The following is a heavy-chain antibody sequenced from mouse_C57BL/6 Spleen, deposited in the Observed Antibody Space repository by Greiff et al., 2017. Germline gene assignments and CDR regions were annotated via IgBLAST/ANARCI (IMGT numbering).Heavy chain of an antibody. D-gene: IGHD2-10*01. V-gene: IGHV1-52*01. Sequence: QVQLQQPGAELVRPGSSVKLSCKASGYTFTSYWMHWVKQRPIQGLEWIGNIDPSDSETHYNQKFQDKATLTVEKSSSTAYMQLSSLTSEDSAVYYCARKGLLDFFDYWGQGTTLTVSS. CDR2: IDPSDSET. J-gene: IGHJ2*01. CDR3: ARKGLLDFFDY. CDR1: GYTFTSYW.